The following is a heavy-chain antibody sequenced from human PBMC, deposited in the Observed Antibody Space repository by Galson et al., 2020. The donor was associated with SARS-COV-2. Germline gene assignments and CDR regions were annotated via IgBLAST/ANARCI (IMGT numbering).Heavy chain of an antibody. D-gene: IGHD1-26*01. CDR3: ARGVSQSGNWFDP. CDR2: IYYSGST. J-gene: IGHJ5*02. CDR1: GGSISSYY. Sequence: SQTLSLTCTVSGGSISSYYWSWIRQPPGKGLEWIGYIYYSGSTNYNPSLKSRVTISVDTSKNQFSLKVSSVTAADTAVYYCARGVSQSGNWFDPWGQGTLVTVSS. V-gene: IGHV4-59*08.